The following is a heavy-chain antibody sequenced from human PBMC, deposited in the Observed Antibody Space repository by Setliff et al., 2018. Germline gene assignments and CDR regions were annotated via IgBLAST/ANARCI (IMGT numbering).Heavy chain of an antibody. J-gene: IGHJ5*02. CDR1: GDTFSTYA. Sequence: SVKVSCKASGDTFSTYALSWVRQAPGQGLEWMGRVIPLFGTTNYAQKFQDRVAISADESTSTAYMELRSLRSEDTAIYYCARDTHINYNNPQVGWFDPWGQGTQVTVSS. CDR2: VIPLFGTT. V-gene: IGHV1-69*13. CDR3: ARDTHINYNNPQVGWFDP. D-gene: IGHD4-4*01.